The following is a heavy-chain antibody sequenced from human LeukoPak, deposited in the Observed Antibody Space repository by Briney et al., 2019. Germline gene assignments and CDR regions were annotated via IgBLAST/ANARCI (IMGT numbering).Heavy chain of an antibody. D-gene: IGHD6-13*01. Sequence: ASVKVSCTASGYTFTSYDINWVRQATGQGLEWMGWMNPSSGNTGYAQKFQGRVTMTRNTSISTAYMELSSLRSEDTAVYYCARAAGRIPFDYWGQGTLVTVSS. CDR2: MNPSSGNT. CDR1: GYTFTSYD. V-gene: IGHV1-8*01. CDR3: ARAAGRIPFDY. J-gene: IGHJ4*02.